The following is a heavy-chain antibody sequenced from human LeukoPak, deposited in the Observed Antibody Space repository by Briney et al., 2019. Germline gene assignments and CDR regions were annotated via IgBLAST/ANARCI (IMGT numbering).Heavy chain of an antibody. D-gene: IGHD1-1*01. CDR3: ARQAERTLGPQDDY. J-gene: IGHJ4*02. CDR1: GASISSSSYY. Sequence: PSRTLSLTCTVSGASISSSSYYWGWIRQPPGKGPEWIGSIHYSGSTYYNPSLTSRVTISVDTSKNQFFLKLNSVTAADTAVYYCARQAERTLGPQDDYWGQGTLVTVSS. CDR2: IHYSGST. V-gene: IGHV4-39*01.